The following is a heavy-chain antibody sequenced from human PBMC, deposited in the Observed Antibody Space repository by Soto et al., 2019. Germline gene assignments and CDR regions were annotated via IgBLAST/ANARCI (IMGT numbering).Heavy chain of an antibody. D-gene: IGHD3-22*01. CDR1: GFIFRNYA. CDR3: AKDVDTVGLSDGSGYFDL. Sequence: EVQLLESGGGSVQPGGSLRLSCEASGFIFRNYAMSWVRQAPGKGREWVSSISGSGVGTYYADSVQGRFTISRDNSTNTLFLQLSSLRAEDTALYYCAKDVDTVGLSDGSGYFDLWGQGALVTVSS. J-gene: IGHJ4*02. CDR2: ISGSGVGT. V-gene: IGHV3-23*01.